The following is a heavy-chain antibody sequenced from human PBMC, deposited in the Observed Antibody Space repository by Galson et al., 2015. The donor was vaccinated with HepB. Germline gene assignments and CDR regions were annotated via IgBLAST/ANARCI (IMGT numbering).Heavy chain of an antibody. J-gene: IGHJ4*02. V-gene: IGHV3-23*01. CDR3: AKATRTYCGADCPDS. Sequence: SLRLSCAASGFAFNSYAMRWVRQAPRSGVEWVSVISGSDGRPFNACSVKGRFTISRDTSKNTLYLQMDSLRVEDTAIYHCAKATRTYCGADCPDSWGQGTLVTVSS. D-gene: IGHD2-21*02. CDR1: GFAFNSYA. CDR2: ISGSDGRP.